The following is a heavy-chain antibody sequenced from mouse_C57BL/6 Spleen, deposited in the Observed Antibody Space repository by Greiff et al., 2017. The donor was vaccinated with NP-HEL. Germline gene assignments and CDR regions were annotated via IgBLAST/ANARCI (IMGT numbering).Heavy chain of an antibody. V-gene: IGHV5-9-1*02. CDR1: GFTFSSYA. CDR3: TRDVRHFDV. Sequence: DVQLVESGEGLVKPGGSLKLSCAASGFTFSSYAMSWVRQTPEKRLEWVAYISSGGDYIYYADTVKGRFTISRDNARNTLYLQMRSLKSEDTAMYYCTRDVRHFDVWGTGTTVTVSS. J-gene: IGHJ1*03. CDR2: ISSGGDYI.